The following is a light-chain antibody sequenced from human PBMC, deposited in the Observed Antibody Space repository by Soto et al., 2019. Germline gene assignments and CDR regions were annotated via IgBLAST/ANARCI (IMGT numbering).Light chain of an antibody. CDR3: SSYTSSSTLYV. Sequence: QSALTQPASVSGSPGPAITISCTGTSSEVGGYNYVSWYQQHPGKAPKLMIYDVSNRPSGVSNRFSGSKSGNTASLTISGLQAEDEADYYCSSYTSSSTLYVFGTGTKVTVL. CDR2: DVS. CDR1: SSEVGGYNY. V-gene: IGLV2-14*01. J-gene: IGLJ1*01.